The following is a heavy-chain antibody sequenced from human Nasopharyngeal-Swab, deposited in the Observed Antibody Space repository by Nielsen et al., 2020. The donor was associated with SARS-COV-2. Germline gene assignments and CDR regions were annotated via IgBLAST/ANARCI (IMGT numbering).Heavy chain of an antibody. Sequence: ASVKASSKASGNTFTSYYMHWVRQAPGQGLEWMGWISAYNGNTNYAQKLQGRVTMTTDTSTSTAYMELRSLRSDDTAVYYCARDGGYCSGGSCYLPSYYYYGMDVWGQGTTVTVSS. CDR2: ISAYNGNT. D-gene: IGHD2-15*01. V-gene: IGHV1-18*04. CDR1: GNTFTSYY. CDR3: ARDGGYCSGGSCYLPSYYYYGMDV. J-gene: IGHJ6*02.